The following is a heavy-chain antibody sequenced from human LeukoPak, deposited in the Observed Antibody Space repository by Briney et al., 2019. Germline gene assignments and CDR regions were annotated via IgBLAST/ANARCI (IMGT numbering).Heavy chain of an antibody. Sequence: SQTLSLTCAISGDTVSSNTAAWNWIRQSPLRGLEWLGRTYYRSKWYNDYAVSVKSRISINLDTSKNQFSLQLNSVSPEDTAVYYCARDQRGRPVGGNFYYYGMDVWGKGTTVTVSS. J-gene: IGHJ6*04. V-gene: IGHV6-1*01. CDR1: GDTVSSNTAA. CDR3: ARDQRGRPVGGNFYYYGMDV. D-gene: IGHD3-16*01. CDR2: TYYRSKWYN.